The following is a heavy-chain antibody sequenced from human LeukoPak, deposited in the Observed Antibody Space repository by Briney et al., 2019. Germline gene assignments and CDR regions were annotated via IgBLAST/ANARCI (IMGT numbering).Heavy chain of an antibody. J-gene: IGHJ4*02. CDR2: ISYDGSNK. Sequence: SGGSLRLSCAASGFTFSSYGMHWVRQAPGKGLEWVAVISYDGSNKYYADSVKGRFTISRDNSENTLYLQMNSLRAEDTAVYYCAKDLTSSSSGIFDYWGQGTLVTVSS. V-gene: IGHV3-30*18. D-gene: IGHD6-6*01. CDR1: GFTFSSYG. CDR3: AKDLTSSSSGIFDY.